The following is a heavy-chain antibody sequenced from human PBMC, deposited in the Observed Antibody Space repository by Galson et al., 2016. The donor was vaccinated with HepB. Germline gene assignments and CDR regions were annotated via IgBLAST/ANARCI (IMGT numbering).Heavy chain of an antibody. D-gene: IGHD2-2*01. CDR1: GASINSSNW. CDR2: IYHTATT. J-gene: IGHJ5*02. CDR3: ARASVIPGARMVFDP. V-gene: IGHV4-4*02. Sequence: SETLSLTCDVPGASINSSNWWTWVRQAPGKGLEWIGEIYHTATTNNNPSLLRRFTMSIDTSSNHFSLNLNSVTAADTAVYYCARASVIPGARMVFDPWGQGILVTVSS.